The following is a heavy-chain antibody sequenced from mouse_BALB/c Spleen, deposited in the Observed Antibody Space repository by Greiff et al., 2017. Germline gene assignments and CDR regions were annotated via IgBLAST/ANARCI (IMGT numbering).Heavy chain of an antibody. CDR2: IDPANGNT. D-gene: IGHD1-1*01. J-gene: IGHJ2*01. CDR1: GFNIKDTY. Sequence: EVQLQQSGAELVKPGASVKLSCTASGFNIKDTYMHWVKQRPEQGLEWIGRIDPANGNTKYDPKFQGKATITADTSSNTAYLQLSSLTSEDTAVYYCARRDYYGSSYVDYWGQGTTLTVSS. CDR3: ARRDYYGSSYVDY. V-gene: IGHV14-3*02.